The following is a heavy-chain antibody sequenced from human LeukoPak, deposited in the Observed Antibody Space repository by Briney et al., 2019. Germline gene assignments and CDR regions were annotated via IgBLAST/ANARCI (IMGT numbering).Heavy chain of an antibody. CDR1: GGSFCGYY. J-gene: IGHJ5*02. D-gene: IGHD2-2*02. CDR2: INHSKST. CDR3: ARGPGYCSSTSCYKGWFDP. Sequence: PSETLSLTRAVYGGSFCGYYWSWIRQPPGKGLEWIGEINHSKSTNYNPSLKSRVTISVDTSKKQFSLKLSSVTAADTAVYYCARGPGYCSSTSCYKGWFDPWGQGTLVTVSS. V-gene: IGHV4-34*01.